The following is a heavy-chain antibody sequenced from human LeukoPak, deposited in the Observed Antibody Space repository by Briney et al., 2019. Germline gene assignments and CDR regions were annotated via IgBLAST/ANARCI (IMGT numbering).Heavy chain of an antibody. CDR1: GFTFSTYA. J-gene: IGHJ4*02. CDR2: ISGSGGST. V-gene: IGHV3-23*01. D-gene: IGHD3-22*01. CDR3: AKPYYYDSSGYYF. Sequence: GGSLRLSCAASGFTFSTYAMSGARQAPGKGLEWVSAISGSGGSTYYADSVKGRFTISRDNSKNTLYLQMNSLRAENTAVYYCAKPYYYDSSGYYFWGQGTLVTVSS.